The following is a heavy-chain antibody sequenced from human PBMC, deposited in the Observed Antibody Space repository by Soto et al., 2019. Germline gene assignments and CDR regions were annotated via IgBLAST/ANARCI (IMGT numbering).Heavy chain of an antibody. CDR1: GFTFSSYA. CDR3: AKEALRFTTTVTTLDY. J-gene: IGHJ4*02. D-gene: IGHD4-17*01. CDR2: IRGNGGST. Sequence: GGSLRLSCTASGFTFSSYAMSWVRQAPGKGLEWVSGIRGNGGSTNYADSVKGRFTISRDNSKNTLYLQMNSLRAEDTAVYFCAKEALRFTTTVTTLDYWGQGTLVPVSS. V-gene: IGHV3-23*01.